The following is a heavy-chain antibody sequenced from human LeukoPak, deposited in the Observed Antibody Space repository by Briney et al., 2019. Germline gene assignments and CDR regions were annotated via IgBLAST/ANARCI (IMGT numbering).Heavy chain of an antibody. J-gene: IGHJ4*02. D-gene: IGHD3-10*01. CDR1: GFTFSSYG. Sequence: GGSLRLSRAASGFTFSSYGMHWVRQAPGKGLEWVAVISYDGSNKYYADSVKGRFTISRDNSKNTLYLQMNSLRAEDTAVYYCAKVFGELLKDYWGQGTLVTVSS. V-gene: IGHV3-30*18. CDR3: AKVFGELLKDY. CDR2: ISYDGSNK.